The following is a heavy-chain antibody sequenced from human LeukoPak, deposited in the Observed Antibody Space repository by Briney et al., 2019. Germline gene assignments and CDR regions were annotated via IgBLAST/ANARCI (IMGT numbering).Heavy chain of an antibody. V-gene: IGHV4-59*01. CDR2: IFYSEST. CDR3: ARGGYYDSSGYYYHFDY. Sequence: SETLSLTCTVSGGSISIYYWSWIRQPPGKGLGWIWYIFYSESTNYNPPLKSRVTIPVDTSKNQFSLKLSSVTAADTAVYYCARGGYYDSSGYYYHFDYWGQGTLVTVSS. D-gene: IGHD3-22*01. CDR1: GGSISIYY. J-gene: IGHJ4*02.